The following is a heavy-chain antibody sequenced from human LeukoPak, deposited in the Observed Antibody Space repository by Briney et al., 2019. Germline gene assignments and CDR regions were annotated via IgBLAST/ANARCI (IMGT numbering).Heavy chain of an antibody. V-gene: IGHV1-8*01. CDR3: ARPRRAAAGTRNWFDP. J-gene: IGHJ5*02. D-gene: IGHD6-13*01. CDR2: MNPNSGNT. Sequence: ASVKVSCKASGYTFTSYDTNWVRQATGQGLEWMGWMNPNSGNTGYAQKFQGRVTMTRNTSISTAYMELSSLRSEDTAVYYCARPRRAAAGTRNWFDPWGQGTLVTVSS. CDR1: GYTFTSYD.